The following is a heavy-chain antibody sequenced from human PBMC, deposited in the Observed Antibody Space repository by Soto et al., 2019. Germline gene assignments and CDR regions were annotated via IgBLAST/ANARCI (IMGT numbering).Heavy chain of an antibody. CDR2: IYYSGST. V-gene: IGHV4-39*01. CDR3: ARPPPRYCISTSCYIL. Sequence: QLQLQESGPGLVKPSETLSLTCTVSGGSISSSSYYWGGIRQPPGKGLEWIGSIYYSGSTYYNPSLKSRVTISVDTSKNQFSLKLSSVTAADTAVYYCARPPPRYCISTSCYILWGQGTLVTVSS. J-gene: IGHJ4*02. CDR1: GGSISSSSYY. D-gene: IGHD2-2*02.